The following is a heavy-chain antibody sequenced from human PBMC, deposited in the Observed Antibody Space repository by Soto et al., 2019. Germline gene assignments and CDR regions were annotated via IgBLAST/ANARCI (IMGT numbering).Heavy chain of an antibody. J-gene: IGHJ4*02. D-gene: IGHD4-17*01. CDR2: IHGGGNSA. Sequence: EVQLLESGGDLVQPGRSLRLSCAASGFTFSGYAMSWVRQAPGKGREWVSVIHGGGNSAYYADAVKGRFTISRDNSNNPLYLPRSRVRGEDTAVYYCAQHRGRVTTLWHFDYWGQGTLVTVSS. V-gene: IGHV3-23*01. CDR1: GFTFSGYA. CDR3: AQHRGRVTTLWHFDY.